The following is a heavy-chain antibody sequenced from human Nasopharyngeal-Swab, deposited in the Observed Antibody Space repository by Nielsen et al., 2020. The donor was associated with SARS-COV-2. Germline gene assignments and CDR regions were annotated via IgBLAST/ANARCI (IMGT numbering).Heavy chain of an antibody. J-gene: IGHJ3*02. CDR1: GFTFSSYA. V-gene: IGHV3-30-3*01. CDR3: ARDDDSSGYYYGAFDI. CDR2: ISYDGNNK. Sequence: GGSLRLSCAASGFTFSSYAMHWVRQAPGKGLEWVAVISYDGNNKYYADSVKGRFTISRDNSKNTLYLQMNSLRAEDTAVYYCARDDDSSGYYYGAFDIWGQGTMVTVSS. D-gene: IGHD3-22*01.